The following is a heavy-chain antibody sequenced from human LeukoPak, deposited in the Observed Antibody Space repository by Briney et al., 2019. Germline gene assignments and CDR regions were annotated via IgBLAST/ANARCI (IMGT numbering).Heavy chain of an antibody. J-gene: IGHJ4*02. CDR3: VGTYFYDADDIDY. CDR1: GGSISSYY. D-gene: IGHD3-22*01. CDR2: IYHTGNT. V-gene: IGHV4-59*01. Sequence: SETLSLTCAVSGGSISSYYWSWIRQPPGKGLEWIGYIYHTGNTNYNPSFESRVTMSVDTSKNQFSLKLSSVTAADTAVYYCVGTYFYDADDIDYWGQGTLVTVSS.